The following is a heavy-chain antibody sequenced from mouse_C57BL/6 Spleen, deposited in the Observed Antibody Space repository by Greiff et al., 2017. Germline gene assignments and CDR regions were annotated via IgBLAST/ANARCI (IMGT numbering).Heavy chain of an antibody. CDR1: GYTFTSYW. V-gene: IGHV1-5*01. CDR3: TRGWLLQHYFDY. Sequence: VQLQQSGTVLARPGASVKMSCKTSGYTFTSYWMHWVKQRPGQGLEWIGAIYPGNSDTSYNQKFKGKAKLTAVTSASTAYMELSSLTNEDSAVYYCTRGWLLQHYFDYWGQGTTLTVSS. J-gene: IGHJ2*01. CDR2: IYPGNSDT. D-gene: IGHD2-3*01.